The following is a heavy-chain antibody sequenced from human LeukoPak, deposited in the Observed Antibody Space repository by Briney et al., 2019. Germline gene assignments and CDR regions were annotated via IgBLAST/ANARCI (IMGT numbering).Heavy chain of an antibody. CDR1: GFTFSSYG. Sequence: PGGSLRLSCAASGFTFSSYGMHWVRQAPGKGLEWVAVISFDGSDKYYADSVKGRFTISTDISKNTLYLEMNSLRADDTAMYYCARAQLEYCSTTSCHVFDSWGQGTLVTVSS. V-gene: IGHV3-30*03. J-gene: IGHJ4*02. CDR3: ARAQLEYCSTTSCHVFDS. D-gene: IGHD2-2*01. CDR2: ISFDGSDK.